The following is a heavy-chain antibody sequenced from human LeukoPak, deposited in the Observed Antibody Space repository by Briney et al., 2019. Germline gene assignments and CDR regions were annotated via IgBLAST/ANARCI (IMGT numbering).Heavy chain of an antibody. Sequence: SETLSLTCTVSGGSISSSGYYWGWLRQPPGKGLEWIGSIYYTGRTFYNPSLKSRVTISVDRSKNQFSLKLSSVTAADTAVYYCARDSGFGDPFDYWGQGTLVTVSS. CDR1: GGSISSSGYY. J-gene: IGHJ4*02. CDR2: IYYTGRT. CDR3: ARDSGFGDPFDY. D-gene: IGHD3-16*01. V-gene: IGHV4-39*07.